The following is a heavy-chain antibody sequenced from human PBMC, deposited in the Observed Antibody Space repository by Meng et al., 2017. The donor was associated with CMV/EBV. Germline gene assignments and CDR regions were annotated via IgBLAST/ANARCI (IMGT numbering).Heavy chain of an antibody. D-gene: IGHD2-15*01. CDR3: ARDRGASVLAAARGYFYYGMPV. CDR2: ISYGGINT. CDR1: GCTFNNKA. Sequence: GGALRLSCAASGCTFNNKARHGVRQDPGKGLEGVAGISYGGINTYHADPVRGRFTISRDNSKNPVYLQMNSLRADDTAVYYCARDRGASVLAAARGYFYYGMPVWGHGTTVTVSS. V-gene: IGHV3-30-3*01. J-gene: IGHJ6*02.